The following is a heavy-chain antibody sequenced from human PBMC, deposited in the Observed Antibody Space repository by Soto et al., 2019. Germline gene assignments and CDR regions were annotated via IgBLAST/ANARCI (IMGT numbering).Heavy chain of an antibody. V-gene: IGHV3-21*01. J-gene: IGHJ6*02. CDR3: ARDGDPVAVTPSHGMDV. D-gene: IGHD6-19*01. CDR1: GFTFSSYS. CDR2: ISSSSSYI. Sequence: EVQLVESGGGLVKPGGSLRLSCAASGFTFSSYSMNWVRQAPGKGLEWVSSISSSSSYIYYADSVKGRFTISRDNAKNALYLQMNSLRAEDTAVYYCARDGDPVAVTPSHGMDVWGQGTTVTVSS.